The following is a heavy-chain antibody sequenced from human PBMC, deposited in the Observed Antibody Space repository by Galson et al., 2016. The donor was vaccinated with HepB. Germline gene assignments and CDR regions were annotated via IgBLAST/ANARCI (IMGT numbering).Heavy chain of an antibody. CDR2: MYYSGMT. V-gene: IGHV4-59*01. Sequence: YYWNWIRQSPGKGLEWIGYMYYSGMTKYSPSLKSRVTISVDASKNQFSLNLRSVTAADTAVYCCAAYVATVTSRRANYFDPWGQGILVTVSS. D-gene: IGHD4-17*01. CDR3: AAYVATVTSRRANYFDP. J-gene: IGHJ5*02. CDR1: YY.